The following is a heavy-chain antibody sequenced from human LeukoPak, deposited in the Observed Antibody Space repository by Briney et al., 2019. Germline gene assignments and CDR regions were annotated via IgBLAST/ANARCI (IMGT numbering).Heavy chain of an antibody. CDR2: IYYSGTT. V-gene: IGHV4-39*07. CDR3: ARGGSSGWFFDI. J-gene: IGHJ3*02. D-gene: IGHD6-19*01. CDR1: GGSISSSGYY. Sequence: SGTLSLTCTVSGGSISSSGYYWGWIRQPPGKGLEWIGSIYYSGTTFYNPSLKSRVTISVDTSKNQFSLKLSSVTAADTAVYYCARGGSSGWFFDIWGQGTMVTVSS.